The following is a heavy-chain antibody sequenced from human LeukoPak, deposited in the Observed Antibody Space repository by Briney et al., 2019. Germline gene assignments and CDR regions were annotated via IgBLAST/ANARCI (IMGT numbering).Heavy chain of an antibody. CDR1: GFTFSSYA. D-gene: IGHD3-10*01. V-gene: IGHV3-30-3*01. Sequence: GGSLRLSCAASGFTFSSYAMHWVRQAPGKGLEWVAVISYDGSNKYYADSVKGRFTISRDNSKNTLYLQMNSLRAEDTAVYYCARADYGSGSYFSIDYWGQGTLVTVSS. CDR2: ISYDGSNK. CDR3: ARADYGSGSYFSIDY. J-gene: IGHJ4*02.